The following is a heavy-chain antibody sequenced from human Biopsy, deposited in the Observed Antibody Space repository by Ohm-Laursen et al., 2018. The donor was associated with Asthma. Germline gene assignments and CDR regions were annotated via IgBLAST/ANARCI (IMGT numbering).Heavy chain of an antibody. J-gene: IGHJ4*02. CDR1: GFNFHNYG. CDR3: AKDRVAGRSYYFDY. D-gene: IGHD6-13*01. CDR2: ILFDGRKI. Sequence: SLRLSCAASGFNFHNYGMNWVRRAPGKGLEWVAHILFDGRKINCPDSVKGRFTISRDNSKNMVYLQMNSLRPEDTAVYYCAKDRVAGRSYYFDYWGQGSLVSVSS. V-gene: IGHV3-30*18.